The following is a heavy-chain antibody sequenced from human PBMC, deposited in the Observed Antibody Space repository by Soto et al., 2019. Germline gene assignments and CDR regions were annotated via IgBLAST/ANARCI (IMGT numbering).Heavy chain of an antibody. J-gene: IGHJ5*02. CDR2: IIPILGIA. CDR1: GGTFSSYT. CDR3: AIDLMVRDFSGWFDP. D-gene: IGHD3-10*01. V-gene: IGHV1-69*04. Sequence: GASVKVSCKASGGTFSSYTISWVRQAPGQGLEWMGRIIPILGIANYAQKFQGRVTITADKSTSTAYMELSSLRSEDTAVYYCAIDLMVRDFSGWFDPWGQGTLVSVSS.